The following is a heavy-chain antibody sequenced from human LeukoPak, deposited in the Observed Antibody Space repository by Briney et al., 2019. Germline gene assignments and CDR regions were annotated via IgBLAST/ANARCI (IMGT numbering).Heavy chain of an antibody. D-gene: IGHD3-16*01. V-gene: IGHV4-59*01. J-gene: IGHJ5*02. CDR3: ARLHALRAEEFDP. Sequence: KPSETLSLTCTVSGGSINNYYWSWIRQPPGRGLEWLGYIYYNGVTNYNPSLKSRLTISVDTSKNQFSLKLTSVTAADTAVYYCARLHALRAEEFDPWGQGTLVTASS. CDR2: IYYNGVT. CDR1: GGSINNYY.